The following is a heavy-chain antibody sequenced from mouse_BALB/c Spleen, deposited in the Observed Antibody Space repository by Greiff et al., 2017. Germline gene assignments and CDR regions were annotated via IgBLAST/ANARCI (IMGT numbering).Heavy chain of an antibody. CDR1: GFSLTSYG. CDR2: IWSDGST. CDR3: ARHRGITYAMDY. J-gene: IGHJ4*01. D-gene: IGHD2-4*01. Sequence: QVQLQQSGPDLVAPSQSLSITCTVSGFSLTSYGVHWVRQPPGKGLEWLVVIWSDGSTTYNSALKSRLSISKDNSKSQVFLKMNSLQTDDTAMYYCARHRGITYAMDYWGQGTSVTVSS. V-gene: IGHV2-6-2*01.